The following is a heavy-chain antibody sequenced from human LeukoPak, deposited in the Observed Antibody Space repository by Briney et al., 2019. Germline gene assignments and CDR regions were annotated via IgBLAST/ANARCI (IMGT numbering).Heavy chain of an antibody. CDR1: GGSISSYY. Sequence: SETLSLTCTVSGGSISSYYWRCIRQPPGGGLEWLGYFYYSGSTDYNPSLKHRVPISVDTSKNQFSLNLSSVTAADTAVYYCARDSSAHLDYWGQGTLVTVSS. CDR3: ARDSSAHLDY. CDR2: FYYSGST. J-gene: IGHJ4*02. V-gene: IGHV4-59*01.